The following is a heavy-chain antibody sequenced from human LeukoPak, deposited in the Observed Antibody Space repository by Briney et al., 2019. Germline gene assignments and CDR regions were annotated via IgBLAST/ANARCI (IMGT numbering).Heavy chain of an antibody. CDR2: IYTSGST. J-gene: IGHJ6*02. V-gene: IGHV4-4*07. CDR3: ARDGRYYGSGSYYTYYYYGMDV. D-gene: IGHD3-10*01. CDR1: GGSISSYY. Sequence: SETLSLTCTVSGGSISSYYWSWIRQPAGKGLEWIGRIYTSGSTNYNPSLKSRVTMSVDTSKNQFSLKLSSVTAADTAVYYCARDGRYYGSGSYYTYYYYGMDVWGQETTVTVSS.